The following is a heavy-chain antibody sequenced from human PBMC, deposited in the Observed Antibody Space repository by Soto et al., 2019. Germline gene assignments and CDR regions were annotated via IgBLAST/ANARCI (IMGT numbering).Heavy chain of an antibody. CDR3: ARGHYDFWSGYFATIDY. V-gene: IGHV4-59*08. CDR2: IHYSGNT. D-gene: IGHD3-3*01. Sequence: QVQLQESGPGLVKPSETLSLTCTVSGGSISNYYWSWIRQPPGKGLEWIGYIHYSGNTKYNPSLKSRVTISADTSKDQFSRQLTSVTAADTAVYYCARGHYDFWSGYFATIDYWGQGTLVTVSS. CDR1: GGSISNYY. J-gene: IGHJ4*02.